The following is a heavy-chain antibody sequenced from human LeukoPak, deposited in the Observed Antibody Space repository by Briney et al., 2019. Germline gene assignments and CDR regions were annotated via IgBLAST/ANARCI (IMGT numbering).Heavy chain of an antibody. CDR2: IKQDGSEK. Sequence: GGSLRLSCAASGFTFSNYWITWVRQAPGKGLEWVANIKQDGSEKYYMDSVKGRFTISRNNAKNSLFLQMNSLRAEDTAVYYCARGDRVGVTTGHFDYWGQGTLVTASS. CDR3: ARGDRVGVTTGHFDY. V-gene: IGHV3-7*03. J-gene: IGHJ4*02. CDR1: GFTFSNYW. D-gene: IGHD1-26*01.